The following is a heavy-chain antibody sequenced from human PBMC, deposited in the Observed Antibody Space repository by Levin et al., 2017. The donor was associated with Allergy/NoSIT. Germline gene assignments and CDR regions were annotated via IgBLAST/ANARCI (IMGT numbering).Heavy chain of an antibody. D-gene: IGHD6-13*01. Sequence: EASVKVSCKAFGGTLSNNAISWVRQAPGQGLEWMGGIIPMFGKATYAQQLQGRVTITADKSTSTAYMQLSGLRSEDTAVYFCARDGDRKGSWPDDAFEFWGQGTVVAVSS. V-gene: IGHV1-69*06. CDR2: IIPMFGKA. CDR3: ARDGDRKGSWPDDAFEF. J-gene: IGHJ3*01. CDR1: GGTLSNNA.